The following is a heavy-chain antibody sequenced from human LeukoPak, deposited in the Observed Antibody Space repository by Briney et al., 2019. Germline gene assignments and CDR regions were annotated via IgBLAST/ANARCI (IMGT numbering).Heavy chain of an antibody. CDR1: GFTFSSYA. CDR3: ANGGRWLQLFGGLFDY. V-gene: IGHV3-23*01. J-gene: IGHJ4*02. D-gene: IGHD5-24*01. CDR2: ISGSGGST. Sequence: GGSLRLSCAASGFTFSSYAMSWVRQAPGKGLEWVSAISGSGGSTYYADSVKGRFTISRDNSKNTLYLQMNSLRAEDTAVYYCANGGRWLQLFGGLFDYWGQGTLVTVSS.